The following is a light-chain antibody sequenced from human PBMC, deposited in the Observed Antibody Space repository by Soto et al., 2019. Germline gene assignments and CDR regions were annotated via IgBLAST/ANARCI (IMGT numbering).Light chain of an antibody. Sequence: QSALTQPRSVSGSPGQSVTISCTGTNSDVGGYNYVSWYQQHPGKAPKLMIYDVTKRPSGVPDRFSASKSGNTASLTISGLQAEDEADYYCCSYAGTYTLVFGGGTQLTVL. J-gene: IGLJ2*01. CDR1: NSDVGGYNY. CDR3: CSYAGTYTLV. V-gene: IGLV2-11*01. CDR2: DVT.